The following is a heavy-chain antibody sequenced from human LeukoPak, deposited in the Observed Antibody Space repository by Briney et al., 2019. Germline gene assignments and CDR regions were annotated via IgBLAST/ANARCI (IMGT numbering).Heavy chain of an antibody. J-gene: IGHJ4*02. Sequence: PGGSLRLSCTGSPLTFSSYSLNWVRQAPGKGLEWVSSITTSSRYIYYADSVKGRFTISRDNAKNSLYLQMNSLRVEDTAVYYCARDSNDNYYVYWGQGTLVTVSS. CDR1: PLTFSSYS. CDR3: ARDSNDNYYVY. D-gene: IGHD2-8*01. V-gene: IGHV3-21*01. CDR2: ITTSSRYI.